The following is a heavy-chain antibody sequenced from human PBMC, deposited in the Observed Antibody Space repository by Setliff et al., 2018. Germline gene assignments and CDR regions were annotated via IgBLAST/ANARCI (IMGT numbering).Heavy chain of an antibody. V-gene: IGHV4-59*01. Sequence: SETLSLTCTVSGGSITNYYWSWIRQPPGKGLEWIGYIYYSGSTNYNPSLKSRVSISVDTSNNQFSLKLNSVTAADTAVYYCARGYYFDYWGQGTLVTVSS. CDR3: ARGYYFDY. CDR2: IYYSGST. J-gene: IGHJ4*02. CDR1: GGSITNYY.